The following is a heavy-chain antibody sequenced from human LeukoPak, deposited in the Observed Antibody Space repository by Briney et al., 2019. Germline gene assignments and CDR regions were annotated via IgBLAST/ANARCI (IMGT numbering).Heavy chain of an antibody. J-gene: IGHJ6*03. CDR1: GFTFSSYW. Sequence: PGGSLRLSCAASGFTFSSYWMSWVRQAPGKGLEWVANIRQDGSEKYYVDSVKGRFTISRDNAKNSLYLQMNSLRAEDTAVYYCARGLRGRAGTSYYYYMDVWGKGTTVTISS. D-gene: IGHD6-19*01. CDR2: IRQDGSEK. V-gene: IGHV3-7*01. CDR3: ARGLRGRAGTSYYYYMDV.